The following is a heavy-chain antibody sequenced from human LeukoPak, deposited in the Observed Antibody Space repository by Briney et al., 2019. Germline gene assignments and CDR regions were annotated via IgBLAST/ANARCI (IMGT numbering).Heavy chain of an antibody. CDR2: ISYDGSNK. CDR3: ARDYDYGLGNDY. V-gene: IGHV3-30-3*01. Sequence: PGGSLRLSCAASGFTFSSYAMHWVRQAPGKGLEWVAVISYDGSNKYYADSVKGRFTISRDNAKNSLYLQMNSLRAEDTAVYYCARDYDYGLGNDYWGQGTLVTVSS. CDR1: GFTFSSYA. D-gene: IGHD3-10*01. J-gene: IGHJ4*02.